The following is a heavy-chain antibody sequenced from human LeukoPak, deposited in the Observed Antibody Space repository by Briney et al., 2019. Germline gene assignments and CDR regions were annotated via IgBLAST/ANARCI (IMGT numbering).Heavy chain of an antibody. CDR3: ARDKQLDWAHYYYYYMDV. J-gene: IGHJ6*03. V-gene: IGHV1-18*01. Sequence: WASVKVSCKASGYTFTSHGISWVRQAPGQGLEWMGWISTYNGNTNYAQKLQGRVSMTTDTSTSTAYMDLRSLRSDDTAVYYCARDKQLDWAHYYYYYMDVWGKGTTVTVSS. D-gene: IGHD1-1*01. CDR1: GYTFTSHG. CDR2: ISTYNGNT.